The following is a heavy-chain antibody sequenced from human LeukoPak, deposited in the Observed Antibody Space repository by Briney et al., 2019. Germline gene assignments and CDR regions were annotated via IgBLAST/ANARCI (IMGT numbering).Heavy chain of an antibody. J-gene: IGHJ5*02. Sequence: SETLSLTCTVSGGSISSSSYYWDWIRQPPGKGLEWIGNFYDSGSTYYNPSLKSRVTISVDTSKNQFSLKLSSVTAADTAVYYCARQGQAAAGTGDWFDPWGQGTLVTVSS. CDR2: FYDSGST. D-gene: IGHD6-13*01. V-gene: IGHV4-39*01. CDR1: GGSISSSSYY. CDR3: ARQGQAAAGTGDWFDP.